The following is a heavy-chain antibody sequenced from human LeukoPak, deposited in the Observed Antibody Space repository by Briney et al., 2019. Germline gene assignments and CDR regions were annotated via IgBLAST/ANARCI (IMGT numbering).Heavy chain of an antibody. Sequence: GASVKVSCKASGYTFTNYYMYWVRQAPGQGLEWMGLINPSGGSTNYAQKFQGRVTITADKSTSTAYMELSSLRSEDTAVYYCARGSSGWYGSGYYYYYMDVWGKGTTVTVSS. CDR1: GYTFTNYY. CDR2: INPSGGST. CDR3: ARGSSGWYGSGYYYYYMDV. J-gene: IGHJ6*03. D-gene: IGHD6-19*01. V-gene: IGHV1-46*01.